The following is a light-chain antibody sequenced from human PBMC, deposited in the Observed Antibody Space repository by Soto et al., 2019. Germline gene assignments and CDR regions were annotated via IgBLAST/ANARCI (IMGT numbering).Light chain of an antibody. V-gene: IGKV1-5*01. CDR2: EAS. Sequence: DIRMTQSPSTLSASVGDRVTITCRASQSISNWLAWYQQKPGKAPKVLIYEASNLESGVPSRFSGSGSGTEFTLTISSLQPDDFATYYCQQYNRYWPFGQ. J-gene: IGKJ1*01. CDR1: QSISNW. CDR3: QQYNRYWP.